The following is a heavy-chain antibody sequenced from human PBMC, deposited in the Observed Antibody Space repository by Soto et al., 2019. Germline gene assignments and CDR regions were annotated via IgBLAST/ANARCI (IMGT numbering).Heavy chain of an antibody. V-gene: IGHV1-69*02. D-gene: IGHD3-10*01. CDR2: IIPILDIT. CDR3: ARAVYYYGSGTSPVDY. CDR1: GGTFTTYT. J-gene: IGHJ4*02. Sequence: QVQLVQSGTEVKKPGSSVKVPCQASGGTFTTYTITWVRQAPGQRLEWMGRIIPILDITNYAQKFQGRVTITADKTASTAYMELSRLGSEDTAVYYCARAVYYYGSGTSPVDYWGQGTLVTVSS.